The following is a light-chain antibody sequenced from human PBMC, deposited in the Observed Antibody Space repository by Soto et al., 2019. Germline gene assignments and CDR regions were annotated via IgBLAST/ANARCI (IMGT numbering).Light chain of an antibody. CDR1: QSVSSSY. CDR2: GES. V-gene: IGKV3-20*01. Sequence: ELVMTQSPATLSLSPGDSATLSCRASQSVSSSYLAWYQQKTGQAPRILIYGESSRATGIPDRLSGSGSGTDLTLTISRLEPEDFAVYYCQQYGSSPLTCGGGTKVDIK. CDR3: QQYGSSPLT. J-gene: IGKJ4*01.